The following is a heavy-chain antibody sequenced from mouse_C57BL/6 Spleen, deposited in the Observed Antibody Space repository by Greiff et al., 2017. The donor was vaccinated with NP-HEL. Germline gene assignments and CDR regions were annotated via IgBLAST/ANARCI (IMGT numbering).Heavy chain of an antibody. Sequence: QVQLQQSGAELMKPGASVKLSCKATGYTFTGYWIEWVKQRPGHGLEWIGEIVPGSGSTNYNEKFKGKATFTADTSSNTAYMKLSSLTTEDSAIYYCATYYSGSSYYFDSWGQGTTLTVSS. D-gene: IGHD1-1*01. CDR1: GYTFTGYW. CDR3: ATYYSGSSYYFDS. CDR2: IVPGSGST. V-gene: IGHV1-9*01. J-gene: IGHJ2*01.